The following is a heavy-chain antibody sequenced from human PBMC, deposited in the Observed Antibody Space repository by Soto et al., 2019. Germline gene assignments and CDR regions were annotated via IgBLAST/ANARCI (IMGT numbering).Heavy chain of an antibody. D-gene: IGHD3-22*01. V-gene: IGHV1-69*01. J-gene: IGHJ4*02. CDR2: IIPIFGTA. Sequence: QVQLVQSGAEVKKPGSSVKVSCKASGGTFSSYAISWVRQAPGQGLEWMGGIIPIFGTANYAQKFQGRVTSTADESTSTAYMALSSLSSEDTAVYSCAREGASGSHIGYWGQGTLVSVSS. CDR3: AREGASGSHIGY. CDR1: GGTFSSYA.